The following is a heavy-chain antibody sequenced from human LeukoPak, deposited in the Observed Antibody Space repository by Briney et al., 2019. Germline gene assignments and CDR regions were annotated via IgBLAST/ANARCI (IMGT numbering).Heavy chain of an antibody. V-gene: IGHV4-30-2*01. CDR2: IYHSGST. CDR3: ARQRGNGGSYGIFDY. D-gene: IGHD1-26*01. CDR1: GGSISSGGYY. J-gene: IGHJ4*02. Sequence: SQTLSLTCTVSGGSISSGGYYWSWIRQPPGEGLEWIGYIYHSGSTYYNPSLKSRVTISVDRSKNQFSLKLSSVTAADTAVYYCARQRGNGGSYGIFDYWGQGTLVTVSS.